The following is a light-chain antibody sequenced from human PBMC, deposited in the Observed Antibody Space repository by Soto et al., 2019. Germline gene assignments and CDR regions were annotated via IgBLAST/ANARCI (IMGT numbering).Light chain of an antibody. J-gene: IGKJ1*01. Sequence: EIVMTQFPATLSVSPGERATLSCRASQSVSSNLAWYQQKPGQAPRLLIYGASTRATGIPAGFSGSRSGTEFTLTISSLQSEDFAVYYCQQYDNWPQTFGQGTKVEIK. CDR2: GAS. CDR1: QSVSSN. V-gene: IGKV3-15*01. CDR3: QQYDNWPQT.